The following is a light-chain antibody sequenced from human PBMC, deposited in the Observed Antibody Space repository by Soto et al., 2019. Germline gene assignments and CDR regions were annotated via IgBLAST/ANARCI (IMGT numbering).Light chain of an antibody. J-gene: IGLJ3*02. CDR1: SSNIGSNY. V-gene: IGLV1-47*01. CDR3: AAWDDSLSGPV. CDR2: RNN. Sequence: QAVVTQPPSASGTPGQRVTTSCSGSSSNIGSNYVYWYQQLPGTAPKLLIYRNNQRPSGVPDRFSGSKSGTSASLAISGLRSEDEADYYCAAWDDSLSGPVFGGGTKLTVL.